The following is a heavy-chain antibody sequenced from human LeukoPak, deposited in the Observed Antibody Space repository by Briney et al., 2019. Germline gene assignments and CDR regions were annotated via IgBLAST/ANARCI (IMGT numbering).Heavy chain of an antibody. V-gene: IGHV1-8*01. D-gene: IGHD2-15*01. Sequence: ASVKVSCKASGYTFTSYDINWVRQATGQGLEWMGWMNPNSGNTGYAQKFQGRVTMTRNTSISTAYMELSSLRSEDTAVYYCARGGAYCSGGSCYSDYWGQGTLVTVSS. CDR3: ARGGAYCSGGSCYSDY. CDR2: MNPNSGNT. CDR1: GYTFTSYD. J-gene: IGHJ4*02.